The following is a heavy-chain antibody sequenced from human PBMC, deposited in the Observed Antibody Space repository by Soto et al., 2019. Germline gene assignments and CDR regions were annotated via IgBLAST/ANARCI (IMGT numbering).Heavy chain of an antibody. CDR1: GDSFTKYW. CDR2: VFLGDSDA. V-gene: IGHV5-51*01. D-gene: IGHD2-8*01. J-gene: IGHJ5*02. CDR3: ARRRGRCSDGVCYSWWFDP. Sequence: PGESLKISCQTSGDSFTKYWIGWVRHTPDKGLEWIGFVFLGDSDARYSPAFQGQVAMSADRSGTYLQWSSLKASDTGIYYCARRRGRCSDGVCYSWWFDPWGQGTRVTVSS.